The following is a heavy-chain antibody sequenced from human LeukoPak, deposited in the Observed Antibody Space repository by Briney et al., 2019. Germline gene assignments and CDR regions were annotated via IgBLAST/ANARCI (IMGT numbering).Heavy chain of an antibody. D-gene: IGHD2-15*01. V-gene: IGHV3-23*01. J-gene: IGHJ4*02. Sequence: GSLRLSCAASGFTFSSYAVSWVRQAPGKGLEWVSAISGSGGSTYYADSVKGRFTISRDNSKNTLYLQMNSLRAEDTAVYYCAKDLAYCSGGSCYFDYWGQGTLVTVSS. CDR2: ISGSGGST. CDR3: AKDLAYCSGGSCYFDY. CDR1: GFTFSSYA.